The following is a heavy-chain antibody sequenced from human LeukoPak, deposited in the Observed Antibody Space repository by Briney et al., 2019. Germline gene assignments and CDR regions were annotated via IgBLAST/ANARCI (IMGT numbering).Heavy chain of an antibody. V-gene: IGHV3-23*01. CDR3: AKEVDSSGYYPDH. Sequence: GGSLRLSCAASGFTFSSYAMSWVRQAPGKGLEWVSPTSGSGVSTYYADSVRGRFTISRDNSKNTLYLQMNSLRAEDTAVYYCAKEVDSSGYYPDHWGQGTLVTVSS. D-gene: IGHD3-22*01. J-gene: IGHJ4*02. CDR2: TSGSGVST. CDR1: GFTFSSYA.